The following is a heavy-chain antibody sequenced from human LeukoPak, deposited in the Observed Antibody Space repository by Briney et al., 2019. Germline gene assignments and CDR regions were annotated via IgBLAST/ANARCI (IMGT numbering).Heavy chain of an antibody. CDR2: VGESG. V-gene: IGHV4-39*07. D-gene: IGHD1-20*01. CDR1: GGSVSSSSYY. CDR3: ARVSFINWNPSYFDS. J-gene: IGHJ4*02. Sequence: SETLSLTCTVSGGSVSSSSYYWAWIRQPPGKGLEWIGSVGESGYYSPTLKSRVTLSVDASKNQFSLRLSSVTAADTAVYFCARVSFINWNPSYFDSWGQGTLVTVSS.